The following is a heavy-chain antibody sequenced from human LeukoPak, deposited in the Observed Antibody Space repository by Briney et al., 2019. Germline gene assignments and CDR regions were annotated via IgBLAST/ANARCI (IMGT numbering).Heavy chain of an antibody. D-gene: IGHD1-26*01. J-gene: IGHJ4*02. Sequence: SETLSLTCAVYGGSFSGYYWGWIRQPPGKGLEWIGSIYYSGSTYYNPSLKSRVTISVDTSKNQFSLKLSSVTAADTAVYYCARLPLGGSYSFPASFEYWAREPWSPSPQ. CDR3: ARLPLGGSYSFPASFEY. CDR1: GGSFSGYY. V-gene: IGHV4-39*01. CDR2: IYYSGST.